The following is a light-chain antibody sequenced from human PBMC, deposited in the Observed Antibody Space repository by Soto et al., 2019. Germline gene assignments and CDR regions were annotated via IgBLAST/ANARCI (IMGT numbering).Light chain of an antibody. V-gene: IGKV3-11*01. Sequence: VLAQSPATLSLSPGERATLSCRASQSVSIYLAWYQQKPGQAPRLLIYDASNRATGIPARFSGSGSGTDITLTISSLEPEDFAVYYCQQRSNWPPKITSGQGTRLEIK. CDR1: QSVSIY. J-gene: IGKJ5*01. CDR2: DAS. CDR3: QQRSNWPPKIT.